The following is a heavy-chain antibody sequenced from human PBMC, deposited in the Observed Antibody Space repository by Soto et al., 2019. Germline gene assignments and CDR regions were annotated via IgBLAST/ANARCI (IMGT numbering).Heavy chain of an antibody. D-gene: IGHD6-13*01. Sequence: PSQTLSLTCTVSDGSISSYYCSCIRQPPGKGLEWIGYIYYSGSTNYNPSLKSRVTISVDTSKNQFSLKLSSLTAADTAVYYCARVAADDSHYYYYYMDVWGKGTTVTVSS. CDR2: IYYSGST. CDR1: DGSISSYY. CDR3: ARVAADDSHYYYYYMDV. V-gene: IGHV4-59*01. J-gene: IGHJ6*03.